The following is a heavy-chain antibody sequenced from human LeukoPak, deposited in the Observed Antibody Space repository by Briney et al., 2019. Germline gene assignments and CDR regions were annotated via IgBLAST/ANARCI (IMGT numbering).Heavy chain of an antibody. CDR2: INRSGST. Sequence: SETLSLTCAVYGGSFSGYYWSWIRQPPGKGLEWIGEINRSGSTNYNPSLKSRVTISVDTSKNQFSLKLSSVTAADTAVYYCARGLLWFGELWIFDYWGQGTLVTVSS. CDR3: ARGLLWFGELWIFDY. CDR1: GGSFSGYY. V-gene: IGHV4-34*01. J-gene: IGHJ4*02. D-gene: IGHD3-10*01.